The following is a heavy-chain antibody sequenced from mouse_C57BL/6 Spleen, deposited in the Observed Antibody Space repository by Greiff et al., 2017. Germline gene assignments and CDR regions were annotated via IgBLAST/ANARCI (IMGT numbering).Heavy chain of an antibody. V-gene: IGHV1-5*01. J-gene: IGHJ2*01. CDR1: GYTFTSYW. CDR2: IYPGNSDT. Sequence: VHVKQSGTVLARPGASVKMSCKTSGYTFTSYWMHWVKQRPGQGLEWIGAIYPGNSDTSYNQKFKGKAKLTAVTSASTAYMELSSLTNEDSAVYYCTREDYDGGADYWGQGTTLTVSS. D-gene: IGHD2-4*01. CDR3: TREDYDGGADY.